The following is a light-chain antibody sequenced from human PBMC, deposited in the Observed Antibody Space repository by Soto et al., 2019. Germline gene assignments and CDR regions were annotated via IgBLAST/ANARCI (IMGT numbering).Light chain of an antibody. J-gene: IGLJ1*01. CDR2: KDN. Sequence: SYELTQPSSVSVSPGQTANITCSGDLLARRYVRWFQQKPGQAPVLVIYKDNERPSGIPERISGSSSGTTVTLTISGAQVKDEADYYCYSAADNNGIFGTGTKLTVL. CDR3: YSAADNNGI. V-gene: IGLV3-27*01. CDR1: LLARRY.